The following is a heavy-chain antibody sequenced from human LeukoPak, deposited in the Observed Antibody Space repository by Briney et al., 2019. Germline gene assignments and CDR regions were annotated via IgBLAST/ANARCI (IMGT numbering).Heavy chain of an antibody. CDR3: ASDIVVVPAAPGFTFDY. CDR1: GFTFSNYA. D-gene: IGHD2-2*01. V-gene: IGHV3-30-3*01. J-gene: IGHJ4*02. Sequence: GRSLRLSCAASGFTFSNYAMHWVRQAPGKGLEWVAVISYDGSNKYYADSVKGRFTISRDNSKNTLYLQMNSLRAEDTAVYYCASDIVVVPAAPGFTFDYWGQGTLVTVSS. CDR2: ISYDGSNK.